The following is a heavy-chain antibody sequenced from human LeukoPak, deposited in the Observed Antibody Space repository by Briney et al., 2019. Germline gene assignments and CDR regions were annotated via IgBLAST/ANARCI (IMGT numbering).Heavy chain of an antibody. Sequence: GGPLRLSCAAGGFTFSNYWKQGRRQAAGEGVVGVSRIKSDGRTNYADSVKGRFTISRDNAKNTVSLQMNGLRAEDTGVYYCARAPSEIGGYCPEYFRHWGQGTLVTVSS. CDR1: GFTFSNYW. CDR3: ARAPSEIGGYCPEYFRH. J-gene: IGHJ1*01. CDR2: IKSDGRT. D-gene: IGHD2-21*01. V-gene: IGHV3-74*01.